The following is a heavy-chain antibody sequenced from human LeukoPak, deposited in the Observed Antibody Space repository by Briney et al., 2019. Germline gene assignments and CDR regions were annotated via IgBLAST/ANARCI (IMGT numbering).Heavy chain of an antibody. CDR3: ARGGLRHFDF. D-gene: IGHD4-17*01. V-gene: IGHV4-59*11. Sequence: SETLSLTCTASGGSISSHYWSWVRQPPGKGLEWIGYIFYTGSTDYNPSLKSRVTMSVDASKNQFSLNLSSVTAADTAIFYCARGGLRHFDFWGQGALVTVSS. CDR2: IFYTGST. CDR1: GGSISSHY. J-gene: IGHJ4*02.